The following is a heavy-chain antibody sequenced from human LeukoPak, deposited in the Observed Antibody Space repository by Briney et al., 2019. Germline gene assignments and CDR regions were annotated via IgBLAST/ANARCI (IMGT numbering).Heavy chain of an antibody. CDR2: IYYSGST. D-gene: IGHD6-13*01. CDR3: ASVAAADYYFDY. V-gene: IGHV4-59*01. J-gene: IGHJ4*02. CDR1: GGSISSYY. Sequence: SETLSLTCTVSGGSISSYYWSWIRQPPGKGLEWIGYIYYSGSTNYNPSLKSRVTISVDTSKNQFSLKLSSVTAADTAVYYCASVAAADYYFDYWGQGTLVTVSS.